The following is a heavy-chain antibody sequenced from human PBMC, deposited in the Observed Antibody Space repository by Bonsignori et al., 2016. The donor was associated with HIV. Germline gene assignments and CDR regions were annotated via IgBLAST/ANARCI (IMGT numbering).Heavy chain of an antibody. CDR1: GSISSYY. D-gene: IGHD4-17*01. CDR2: IYTSGST. J-gene: IGHJ6*03. CDR3: ARDGYAVTTYNYYYYYYMDV. V-gene: IGHV4-4*07. Sequence: SETPVPHLHCLCGSISSYYWSWIRQPAGKGLEWIGRIYTSGSTNYNPSLKSRVTMSVDTSKNQFSLKLSSVTAADTAVYYCARDGYAVTTYNYYYYYYMDVWGKGTTVTVSS.